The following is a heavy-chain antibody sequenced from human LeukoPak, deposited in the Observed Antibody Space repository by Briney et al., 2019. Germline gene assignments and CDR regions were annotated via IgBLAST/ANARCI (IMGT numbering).Heavy chain of an antibody. Sequence: GGSLRLSCAAAGFTFDGYAMHWVRQAPGKGLEWVSLISGDGGSTYYADSVKGRVTISRDNSKNSLYLQMNSLRTEDTALYYCAKDIARGDTAMALDYWGQGTLVTVSS. J-gene: IGHJ4*02. CDR2: ISGDGGST. V-gene: IGHV3-43*02. D-gene: IGHD5-18*01. CDR1: GFTFDGYA. CDR3: AKDIARGDTAMALDY.